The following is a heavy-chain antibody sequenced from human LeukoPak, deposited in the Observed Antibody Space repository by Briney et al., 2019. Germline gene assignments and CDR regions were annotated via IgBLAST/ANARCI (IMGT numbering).Heavy chain of an antibody. CDR3: ARDLYI. CDR2: VSAEGTNT. CDR1: GFIFDNFG. J-gene: IGHJ4*02. Sequence: GGSLRLSCAASGFIFDNFGMSWVRQVPGKGLMWVSRVSAEGTNTDYADSVRGRFTISRDNARNTLYLQMSFLRVEDTAFYYCARDLYIGGQGTLVTVSS. V-gene: IGHV3-74*01.